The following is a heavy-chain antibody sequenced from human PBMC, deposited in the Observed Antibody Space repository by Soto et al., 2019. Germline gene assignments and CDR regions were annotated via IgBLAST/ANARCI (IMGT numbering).Heavy chain of an antibody. D-gene: IGHD6-13*01. V-gene: IGHV1-3*01. CDR2: INAGNGNT. Sequence: QVQLVQSGAEVKKPGASVKVSCKASGYTFTSYVMHWVRQAPGQSLEWMGWINAGNGNTKYSQKFQGRVTITRDTSASTAYMELSRLRSEDTAVYYCARDIRYSSSWYGAMGYWGQGTLVTVSS. CDR3: ARDIRYSSSWYGAMGY. J-gene: IGHJ4*02. CDR1: GYTFTSYV.